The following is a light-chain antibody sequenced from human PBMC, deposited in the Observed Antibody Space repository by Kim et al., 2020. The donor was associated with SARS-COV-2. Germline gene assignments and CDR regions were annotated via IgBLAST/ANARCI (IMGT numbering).Light chain of an antibody. CDR2: LNSDGSH. V-gene: IGLV4-69*01. Sequence: QLVLTQSPSASASLGASVKLTCTLSSGHSSYAIAWHQQQPEKGPRYLMKLNSDGSHSKGDGIPDRFSGSSSGAERYLTISSLQSEDEADYYCQTWGTVLWVFGGGTQLTVL. CDR3: QTWGTVLWV. J-gene: IGLJ3*02. CDR1: SGHSSYA.